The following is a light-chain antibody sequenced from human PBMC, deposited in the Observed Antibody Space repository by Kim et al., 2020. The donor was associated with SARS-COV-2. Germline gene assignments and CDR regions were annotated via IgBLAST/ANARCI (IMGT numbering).Light chain of an antibody. CDR2: DAS. V-gene: IGKV3-11*01. Sequence: SPGERATLDCRASQSVSSYLAWYQQKPGQAPRHLIYDASNRATGIPARFSGSGSGTDFTLTISSLEPEDFAVYYCQQRSNWPPITFGQGTRLEIK. J-gene: IGKJ5*01. CDR1: QSVSSY. CDR3: QQRSNWPPIT.